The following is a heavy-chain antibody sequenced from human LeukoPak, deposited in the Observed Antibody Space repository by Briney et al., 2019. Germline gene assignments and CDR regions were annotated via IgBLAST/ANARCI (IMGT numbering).Heavy chain of an antibody. D-gene: IGHD5-18*01. Sequence: GGSLRLSCAASGFTFSSYWMHWVRQAPGKGLVWVSRINSDGSSTSYADSVKGRFTISRDNAKNTLYLQMNSLRAEDTAVYYCAVPPPPGFSYGENLFDYWGQGTLVTVFS. J-gene: IGHJ4*02. CDR3: AVPPPPGFSYGENLFDY. CDR1: GFTFSSYW. CDR2: INSDGSST. V-gene: IGHV3-74*01.